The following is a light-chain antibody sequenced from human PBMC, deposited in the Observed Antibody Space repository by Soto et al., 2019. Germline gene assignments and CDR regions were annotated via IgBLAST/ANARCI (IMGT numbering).Light chain of an antibody. Sequence: EIVLTQSPGTLSLSPGDRATLSCRASQSVSSAYLVWYQQKPGQAPRLLIYGTSIRAADIPDRFSGSESGTDFTLTISRVEPEDFAVYYCQQYGSARYTFGQGTKLEIK. CDR2: GTS. CDR3: QQYGSARYT. V-gene: IGKV3-20*01. J-gene: IGKJ2*01. CDR1: QSVSSAY.